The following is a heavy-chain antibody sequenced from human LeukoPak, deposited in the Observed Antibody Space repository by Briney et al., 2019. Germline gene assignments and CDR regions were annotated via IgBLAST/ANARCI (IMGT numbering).Heavy chain of an antibody. CDR2: IYTSGSA. J-gene: IGHJ4*02. Sequence: SETLSLTCTVSGGSISSYYWSWIRQPAGKGLEWIGRIYTSGSANYNPSLKSRVTMSVDTSKNQFSLKLSSVTAADTAVYYCARGNPRGYSYGVLDYWGQGTLVTVSS. D-gene: IGHD5-18*01. CDR1: GGSISSYY. CDR3: ARGNPRGYSYGVLDY. V-gene: IGHV4-4*07.